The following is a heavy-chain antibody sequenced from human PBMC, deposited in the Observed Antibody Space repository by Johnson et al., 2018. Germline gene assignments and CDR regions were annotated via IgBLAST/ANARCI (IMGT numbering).Heavy chain of an antibody. CDR1: GFTVNSNY. Sequence: VLLVESGGGLVQPGGSXRLSCVASGFTVNSNYINWVRQAPGKGLEWVLVIERDGRTYFADSVKGRFTISRDNSKNTLYLQMNSLRPEDTAVYYCAREGANSGWNSAFDIWGQGTMVTVSS. J-gene: IGHJ3*02. CDR3: AREGANSGWNSAFDI. V-gene: IGHV3-66*02. D-gene: IGHD6-19*01. CDR2: IERDGRT.